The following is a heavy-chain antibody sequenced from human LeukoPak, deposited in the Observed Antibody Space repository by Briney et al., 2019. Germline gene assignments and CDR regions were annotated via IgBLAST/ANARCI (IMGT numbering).Heavy chain of an antibody. D-gene: IGHD4-23*01. Sequence: TSETLSLTCTVSGGSISSSNYYWAWIRQPPGKGLEWIGSIYQSGTTNYNASLMSRVSISVDTSKNQFSLKLTSVTGAATAVYYWARHNSPQPLHVWGKGTLVTVAS. J-gene: IGHJ4*02. V-gene: IGHV4-39*01. CDR3: ARHNSPQPLHV. CDR1: GGSISSSNYY. CDR2: IYQSGTT.